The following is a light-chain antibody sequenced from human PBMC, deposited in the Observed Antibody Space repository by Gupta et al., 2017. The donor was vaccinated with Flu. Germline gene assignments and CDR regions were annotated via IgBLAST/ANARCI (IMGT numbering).Light chain of an antibody. J-gene: IGLJ2*01. CDR3: CSYAGSTSHVV. Sequence: ITISCTGVSSDVGGYDLVCWYQQPPCQAPNLLIYDVSRRLSGVAARFSGSKSGTTASLTLTGLQAEDEADYYCCSYAGSTSHVVFGGGTKLTVL. CDR1: SSDVGGYDL. V-gene: IGLV2-23*02. CDR2: DVS.